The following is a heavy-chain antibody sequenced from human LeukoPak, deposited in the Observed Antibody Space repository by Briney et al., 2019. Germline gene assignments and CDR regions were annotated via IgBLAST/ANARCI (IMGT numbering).Heavy chain of an antibody. D-gene: IGHD6-13*01. J-gene: IGHJ1*01. CDR1: GFTFSSYW. CDR2: IKQDGSEK. Sequence: PGGSLRLSCAASGFTFSSYWMSWVRQAPGKGLEWVANIKQDGSEKYYVDSVKGRFTISRDNAKNSLYLQMNSLRAEDTAVYYCASNNWYSSSRYPQYFQHWGQGTLVTVSS. CDR3: ASNNWYSSSRYPQYFQH. V-gene: IGHV3-7*01.